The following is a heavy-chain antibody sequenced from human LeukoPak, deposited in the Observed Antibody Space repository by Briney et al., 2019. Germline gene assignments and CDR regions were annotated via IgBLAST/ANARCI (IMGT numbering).Heavy chain of an antibody. CDR1: GFTFSSYA. Sequence: GGSLRLSCAASGFTFSSYAMHWVRQAPGKGLEWVSVISYDGSNKYYADSVKGRFTISRDNSKNTLYLQMNSLRAEDPAVYYCARELFPSMVGGSYLPSDYWGQGTLVTVSS. CDR3: ARELFPSMVGGSYLPSDY. CDR2: ISYDGSNK. V-gene: IGHV3-30-3*01. J-gene: IGHJ4*02. D-gene: IGHD1-26*01.